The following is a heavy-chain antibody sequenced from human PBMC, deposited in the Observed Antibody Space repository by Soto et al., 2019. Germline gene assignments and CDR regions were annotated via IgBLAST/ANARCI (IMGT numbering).Heavy chain of an antibody. V-gene: IGHV4-59*12. CDR2: IYYSGST. J-gene: IGHJ3*02. CDR1: GGSISSYY. Sequence: SETLSLTCTVSGGSISSYYWSWIRQPPGKGLEWIGYIYYSGSTNYNPSLKSRVTISVDTSKNQFSLKLSSVTAADTAVYYCARAAYCGGDCYSVLSDAFDIWGQGTMVTVSS. CDR3: ARAAYCGGDCYSVLSDAFDI. D-gene: IGHD2-21*01.